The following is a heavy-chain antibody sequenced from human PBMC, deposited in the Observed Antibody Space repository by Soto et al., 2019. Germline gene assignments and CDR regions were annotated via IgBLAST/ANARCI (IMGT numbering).Heavy chain of an antibody. V-gene: IGHV4-31*03. Sequence: QVQLQESGPGLVKPSQTLSLTCTVSGGSISSGGYYWSWIRQHPGKGLEWIGYIYYSGSTYYNPFLKSRVTISVDTSKNQFSLKLSSVTAADTAVYYCARDGGYCSGGSCYGITTYGMDVWGQGTTVTVSS. CDR3: ARDGGYCSGGSCYGITTYGMDV. CDR2: IYYSGST. CDR1: GGSISSGGYY. D-gene: IGHD2-15*01. J-gene: IGHJ6*02.